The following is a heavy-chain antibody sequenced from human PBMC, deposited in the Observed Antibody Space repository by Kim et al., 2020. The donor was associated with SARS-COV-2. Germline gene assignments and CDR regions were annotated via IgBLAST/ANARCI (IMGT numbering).Heavy chain of an antibody. CDR2: IWYDGSNK. CDR1: GFTFSSHG. D-gene: IGHD6-13*01. V-gene: IGHV3-33*01. CDR3: ARSYSTEFNWFDP. Sequence: GGSLRLSCAASGFTFSSHGMHWVRQAPGKGLEWVAVIWYDGSNKYYADSVKGRFTISRDNSKNTLYMQMNSLRAEDTAVNYCARSYSTEFNWFDPWGQGT. J-gene: IGHJ5*02.